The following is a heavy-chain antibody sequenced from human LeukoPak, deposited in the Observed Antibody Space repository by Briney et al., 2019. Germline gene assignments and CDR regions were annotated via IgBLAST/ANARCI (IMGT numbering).Heavy chain of an antibody. CDR3: AKDPLTPPAARQVPDY. V-gene: IGHV3-23*01. CDR2: ISGSGGST. Sequence: PGGSLRLSCAASGFTFSSYAMSWVRQAPGKGLEWVSAISGSGGSTYYADSVKGRFTISRDNSKNTLYLQMNSLRAEDTAVYYCAKDPLTPPAARQVPDYWGQGTLVTVSS. CDR1: GFTFSSYA. D-gene: IGHD6-6*01. J-gene: IGHJ4*02.